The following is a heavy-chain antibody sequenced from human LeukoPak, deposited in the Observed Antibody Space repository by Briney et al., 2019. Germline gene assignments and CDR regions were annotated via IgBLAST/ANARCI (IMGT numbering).Heavy chain of an antibody. Sequence: PSETLSLTCTVSGGSISSSNYYWGWIRQPPGKGLEWIGSIHYSGRTNYNPSLKSRVTISGDTSKNQFSLALRSVTAADTAVYYCARSILRYYYNASGYYPYYFDYWGQGMLVTVSS. D-gene: IGHD3-22*01. J-gene: IGHJ4*02. V-gene: IGHV4-39*07. CDR2: IHYSGRT. CDR3: ARSILRYYYNASGYYPYYFDY. CDR1: GGSISSSNYY.